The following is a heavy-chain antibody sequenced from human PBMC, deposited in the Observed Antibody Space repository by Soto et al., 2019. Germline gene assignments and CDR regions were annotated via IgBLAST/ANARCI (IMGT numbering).Heavy chain of an antibody. V-gene: IGHV2-5*01. CDR2: IYWNDDK. Sequence: SGPTMVNPTQTLTLPCTFSGFSISTSGGGGGGIRQPPGKALECLALIYWNDDKRFSPSLKSRLTITKDASKNQVVLTMTNMDPVDTATHFCAHKVNYYSMDVWGQGTRVPVS. CDR3: AHKVNYYSMDV. CDR1: GFSISTSGGG. J-gene: IGHJ6*02.